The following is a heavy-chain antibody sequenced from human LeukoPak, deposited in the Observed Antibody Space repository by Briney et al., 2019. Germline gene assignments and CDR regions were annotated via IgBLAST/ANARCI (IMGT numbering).Heavy chain of an antibody. D-gene: IGHD4-17*01. Sequence: GGSLRLSCAASGFTFSNYAMTWVRQAPGKGLEWASSISSRSSYIYYADSVKGRFTISRDNAKNSLYLQMNSLRAEDTAVYYCASYGDYNDAFDIWGQGTMVTVSS. J-gene: IGHJ3*02. CDR3: ASYGDYNDAFDI. CDR1: GFTFSNYA. V-gene: IGHV3-21*01. CDR2: ISSRSSYI.